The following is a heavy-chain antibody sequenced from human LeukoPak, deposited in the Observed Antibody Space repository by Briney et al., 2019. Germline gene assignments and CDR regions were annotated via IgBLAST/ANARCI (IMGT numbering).Heavy chain of an antibody. Sequence: PGGSLRLSCAASGFTFSIYAMHWVRQAPGKGLEWSAVISYDGSNEYYGDSVKGRFTISRNNSKNTLYLQMNSLRAEDTAVYYCARTYYYDSSGYYYFDYWGQGTLVTVSS. CDR2: ISYDGSNE. D-gene: IGHD3-22*01. J-gene: IGHJ4*02. V-gene: IGHV3-30*04. CDR1: GFTFSIYA. CDR3: ARTYYYDSSGYYYFDY.